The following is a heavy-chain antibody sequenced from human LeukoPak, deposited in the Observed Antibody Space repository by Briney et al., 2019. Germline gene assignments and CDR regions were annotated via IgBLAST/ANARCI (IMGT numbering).Heavy chain of an antibody. CDR2: INPNSGGT. Sequence: ASVKVSRKASGYTFTGYYMHWVRQAPGQGLEWMGWINPNSGGTNYAQKFQGRVTMTRDTSISTAYMELSRLRSDDTAVYYCARSGSSWQGGFDPWGQGTLVTVSS. CDR3: ARSGSSWQGGFDP. V-gene: IGHV1-2*02. CDR1: GYTFTGYY. D-gene: IGHD6-13*01. J-gene: IGHJ5*02.